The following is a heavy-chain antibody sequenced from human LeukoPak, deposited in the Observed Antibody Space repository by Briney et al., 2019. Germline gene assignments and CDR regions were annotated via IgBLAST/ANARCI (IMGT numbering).Heavy chain of an antibody. J-gene: IGHJ4*02. CDR1: GFTFSSYG. D-gene: IGHD2-2*01. V-gene: IGHV3-23*01. CDR2: ISGSGDST. Sequence: GGSLRLSCAASGFTFSSYGMSWVRQAQGKGLEWVSAISGSGDSTYYADSVKGRFTISRDNSKNTLFLQMNSLRAEDTAVYYCAKGGVVPAAIPLDFDYWGQGTLVTVSS. CDR3: AKGGVVPAAIPLDFDY.